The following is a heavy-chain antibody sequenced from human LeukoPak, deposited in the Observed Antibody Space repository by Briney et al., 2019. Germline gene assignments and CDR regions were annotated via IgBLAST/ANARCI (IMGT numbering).Heavy chain of an antibody. J-gene: IGHJ6*02. CDR2: IISSSYM. V-gene: IGHV3-21*01. Sequence: GGSLRLSCAASGFTFSADSMSWVRQAPGKGLEWVSSIISSSYMYYADSVKGRFTISRDNAKNSLHLQMNSLRAEDTAVYYCARDQVLGAPAAIRGYYCYYGMDVWGQGTTVTVSS. CDR3: ARDQVLGAPAAIRGYYCYYGMDV. D-gene: IGHD2-2*02. CDR1: GFTFSADS.